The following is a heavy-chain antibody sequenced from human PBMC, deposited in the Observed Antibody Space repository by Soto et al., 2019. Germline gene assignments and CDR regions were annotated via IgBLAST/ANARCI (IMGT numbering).Heavy chain of an antibody. V-gene: IGHV1-24*01. CDR1: GYTLTELS. Sequence: AASVKVSCKVSGYTLTELSMHWVRQAPGKGLEWMGGFDPEDGETIYAQKFQGRVTMTEDTSTDTAYMELSSLRSEDTAVYYCATAPMDIVATITNLDYWGQGTLVTVSS. J-gene: IGHJ4*02. CDR2: FDPEDGET. CDR3: ATAPMDIVATITNLDY. D-gene: IGHD5-12*01.